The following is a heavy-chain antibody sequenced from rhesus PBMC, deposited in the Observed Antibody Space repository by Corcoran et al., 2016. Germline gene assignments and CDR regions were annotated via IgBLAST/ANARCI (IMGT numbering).Heavy chain of an antibody. CDR1: GASISDYYY. Sequence: QVQLQESGPGLVKPAETLSLTCAVSGASISDYYYWNWIRHPPGKGLEWIGNIYGNSASTYYTPSLKSRVTISKDTSKNQFFLKLSAVTAADTAVYYCAREDSNRFDVWGPGVLVTVSS. CDR2: IYGNSAST. CDR3: AREDSNRFDV. J-gene: IGHJ5-1*01. V-gene: IGHV4S9*01.